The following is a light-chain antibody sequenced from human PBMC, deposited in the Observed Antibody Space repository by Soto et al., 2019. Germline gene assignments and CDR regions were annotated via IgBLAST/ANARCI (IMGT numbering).Light chain of an antibody. CDR3: RQGTHWPPWT. J-gene: IGKJ1*01. CDR2: KVS. CDR1: QSLVSSDGNTY. Sequence: DVVMTQSPLSLPVTLGQPASISCRSSQSLVSSDGNTYLNWFQQRPGQSPRRLIYKVSNRDSGVPDRLSGSGSGTDFTLKISRVETEDVVSYYCRQGTHWPPWTFGPGTKVEIK. V-gene: IGKV2-30*01.